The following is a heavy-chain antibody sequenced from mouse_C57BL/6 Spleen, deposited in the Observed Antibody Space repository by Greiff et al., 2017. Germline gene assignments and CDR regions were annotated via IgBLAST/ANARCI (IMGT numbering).Heavy chain of an antibody. Sequence: EVKLVESGPGLVKPSQSLSLTCSVTGYSITSGYYWNWIRQFPGNKLEWMGYISYDGSNNYNPSLKNRISITRDTSKNQFFLKLNSVTTEDTATYYCAREGGSSPYYAMDYWGQGTSVTVSS. CDR3: AREGGSSPYYAMDY. CDR2: ISYDGSN. D-gene: IGHD1-1*01. CDR1: GYSITSGYY. J-gene: IGHJ4*01. V-gene: IGHV3-6*01.